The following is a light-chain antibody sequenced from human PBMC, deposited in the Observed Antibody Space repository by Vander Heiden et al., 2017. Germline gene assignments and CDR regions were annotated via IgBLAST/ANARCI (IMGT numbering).Light chain of an antibody. CDR1: QTLINY. Sequence: IQITQSPSSRPGSVGDRVTVTCRASQTLINYLSWYQQKPGKAPKLLIYGAYNLQSGVPSRFSGSGAGTEFTLTISSLQPEDFATYYCQQSDTIPYTFGQGTRLEIK. J-gene: IGKJ2*01. CDR2: GAY. CDR3: QQSDTIPYT. V-gene: IGKV1-39*01.